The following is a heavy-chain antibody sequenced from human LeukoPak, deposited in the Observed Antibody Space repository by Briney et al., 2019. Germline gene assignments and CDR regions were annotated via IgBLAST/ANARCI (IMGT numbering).Heavy chain of an antibody. CDR3: ARHRDGYNLS. D-gene: IGHD5-24*01. V-gene: IGHV3-30*04. Sequence: GRSLRLSCAASGFTFSSYAMHWVRQAPGKGLEWVAVISYDGSNKYYADSVKGRFTISRDNSKNTLYLQMNSLRAEDTAVYYCARHRDGYNLSWGQGTLVTVSS. CDR1: GFTFSSYA. CDR2: ISYDGSNK. J-gene: IGHJ4*02.